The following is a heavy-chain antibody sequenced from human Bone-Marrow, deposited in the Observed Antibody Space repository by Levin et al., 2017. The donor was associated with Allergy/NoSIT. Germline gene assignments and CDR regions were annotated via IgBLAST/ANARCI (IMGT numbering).Heavy chain of an antibody. J-gene: IGHJ4*02. V-gene: IGHV2-70*11. D-gene: IGHD2-15*01. CDR1: GFSLNTTGMC. CDR3: ARMTGYCSDGSCYIRHYFDY. Sequence: QTLSLTCTLSGFSLNTTGMCVSWIRQPPGKALEWLARIDWDDHKYYSTSLKTRLTISKDPSKNQVVLTMTNLDPVDTATYYCARMTGYCSDGSCYIRHYFDYWGRGTLVTVSS. CDR2: IDWDDHK.